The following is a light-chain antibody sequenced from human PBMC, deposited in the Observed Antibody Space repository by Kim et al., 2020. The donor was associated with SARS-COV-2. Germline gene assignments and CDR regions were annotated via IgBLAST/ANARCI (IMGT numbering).Light chain of an antibody. Sequence: ASVGDRVTITCRATQNIDTSLAWYQKRPGKAPNLLIFDAFALESGVPSRFTGSSSGTEFTLSITNLQPDDFAIYYCLQYHTYPWTFGQGTKVDIK. CDR1: QNIDTS. CDR2: DAF. J-gene: IGKJ1*01. CDR3: LQYHTYPWT. V-gene: IGKV1-5*01.